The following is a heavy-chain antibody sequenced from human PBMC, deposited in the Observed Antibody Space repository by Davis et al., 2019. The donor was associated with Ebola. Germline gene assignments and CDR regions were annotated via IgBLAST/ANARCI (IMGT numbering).Heavy chain of an antibody. CDR1: GGTFSSYA. V-gene: IGHV1-69*13. D-gene: IGHD4-11*01. Sequence: SVKVSCKASGGTFSSYAISWVRQAPGQGLEWMGGIIPIFGTANYAQKFQGRVTITADESTSTAYMELSSLRSEDTAVYYCARVWGDYNNYVRGWFDPWGQGTLVTVSS. J-gene: IGHJ5*02. CDR2: IIPIFGTA. CDR3: ARVWGDYNNYVRGWFDP.